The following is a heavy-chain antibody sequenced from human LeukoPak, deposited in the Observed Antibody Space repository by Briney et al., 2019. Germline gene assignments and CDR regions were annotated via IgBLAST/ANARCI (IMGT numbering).Heavy chain of an antibody. CDR3: ARGRSNYYGMDV. CDR2: IYYNGNT. V-gene: IGHV4-59*01. Sequence: SETLSPTCSVSDGSINSYYWNWIRRPPGKGLEWIGYIYYNGNTNYSPSLKSRVTMSVDTSKNLFSLKVSSVTAADTAVYYCARGRSNYYGMDVWGQGTTVTVSS. CDR1: DGSINSYY. J-gene: IGHJ6*02. D-gene: IGHD1-26*01.